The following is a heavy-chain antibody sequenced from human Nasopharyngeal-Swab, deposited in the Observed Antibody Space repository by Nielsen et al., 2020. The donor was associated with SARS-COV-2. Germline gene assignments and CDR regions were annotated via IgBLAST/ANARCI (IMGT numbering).Heavy chain of an antibody. CDR1: GGSFSGYY. V-gene: IGHV4-34*01. CDR3: ARVNYGGIFDY. Sequence: SETLSLTCAVYGGSFSGYYWSWIRQPPGKGLEWIGEINHSGSTNYNPSLKSRVTISVDTSKNQFSLKLNSVTAADTAVYYCARVNYGGIFDYWGQGTLITVSS. D-gene: IGHD4-23*01. CDR2: INHSGST. J-gene: IGHJ4*02.